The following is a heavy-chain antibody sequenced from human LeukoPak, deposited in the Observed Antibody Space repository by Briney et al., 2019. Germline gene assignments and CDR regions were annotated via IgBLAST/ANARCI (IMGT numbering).Heavy chain of an antibody. J-gene: IGHJ3*01. CDR1: GFTFNNYW. Sequence: GGSLRLSCAASGFTFNNYWMTWVRPAPGKGLEWVANIKQDGSDKYYVDSVKGRFINSRDTAKNSLYLQMNSLRAEDTAVYYCARDSIPGYDSSGYMVAFDLWGQGTMVTVSS. D-gene: IGHD3-22*01. V-gene: IGHV3-7*05. CDR3: ARDSIPGYDSSGYMVAFDL. CDR2: IKQDGSDK.